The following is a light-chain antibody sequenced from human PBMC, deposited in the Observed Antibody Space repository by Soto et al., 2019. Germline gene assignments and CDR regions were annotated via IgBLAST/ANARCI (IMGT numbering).Light chain of an antibody. V-gene: IGKV3-20*01. CDR2: GAS. CDR1: QSVSSSY. CDR3: QQYGSPPQT. Sequence: EIVLTQSPGTLSLSPGXRATLSCRASQSVSSSYLAWYQQKPGQAPRLLIYGASSRATGIPDRFSGSGSGTDFTLTISRLEPEDFAVYYCQQYGSPPQTFGQGTKVDIK. J-gene: IGKJ1*01.